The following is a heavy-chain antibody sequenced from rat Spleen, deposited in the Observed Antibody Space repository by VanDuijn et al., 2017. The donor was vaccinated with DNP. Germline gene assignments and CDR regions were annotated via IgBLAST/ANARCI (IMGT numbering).Heavy chain of an antibody. CDR3: ARLSDY. V-gene: IGHV5-19*01. J-gene: IGHJ2*01. Sequence: EVQLVESGGGLVQPGRSMILSCVASGFIFSNYGIHWIRQGPTKGLEWVAAIGPSGGNIYYRDSVKGRFTMSSDDARSTLYLQMDSLRSEDTATYYCARLSDYWGQGVLVTVSS. CDR1: GFIFSNYG. D-gene: IGHD1-12*01. CDR2: IGPSGGNI.